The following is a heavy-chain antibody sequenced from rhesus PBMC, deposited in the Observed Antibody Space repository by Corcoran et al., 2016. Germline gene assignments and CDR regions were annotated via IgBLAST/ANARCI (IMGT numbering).Heavy chain of an antibody. D-gene: IGHD6-13*01. CDR3: ASGRIVAGPFSAV. V-gene: IGHV4-169*02. CDR2: FYGSGSST. Sequence: QLQLQESGPGLVKPSETLSVTCAVSGGSISSFYWSWIRPAPGKGLDWIGYFYGSGSSTNSNPSLKIRATRSVDTSKNQLSLKLISVTAADTAVYYCASGRIVAGPFSAVWGPGVLVTVSS. J-gene: IGHJ5-1*01. CDR1: GGSISSFY.